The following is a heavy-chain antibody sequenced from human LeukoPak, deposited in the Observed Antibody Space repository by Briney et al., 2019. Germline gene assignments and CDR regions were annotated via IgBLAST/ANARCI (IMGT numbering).Heavy chain of an antibody. Sequence: GGSLRLSCAASGFTFSSYAMHWVRQAPGKGLEYVSAISSNGGSTYYANSVKGRFTISRDNSKNTLYVQMGSLRAEDMAVYYCARDRDRDGGYIFDYWGQGTLVTVSS. J-gene: IGHJ4*02. CDR3: ARDRDRDGGYIFDY. D-gene: IGHD5-12*01. CDR1: GFTFSSYA. V-gene: IGHV3-64*01. CDR2: ISSNGGST.